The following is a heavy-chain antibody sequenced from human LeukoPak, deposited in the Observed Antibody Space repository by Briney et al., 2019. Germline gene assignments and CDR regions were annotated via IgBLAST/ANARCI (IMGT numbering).Heavy chain of an antibody. J-gene: IGHJ4*02. CDR1: GFTFSSYA. D-gene: IGHD3-9*01. Sequence: GESLRLSCAASGFTFSSYAMSWVRQSPGKGLEWVSAISGGGGSTYYAYYTDSVRGRFTISRDNSKNTLYLQMNSLRAEDTAVYYCAKFYDILTAYFDFWGQGTLVTVSS. CDR2: ISGGGGST. CDR3: AKFYDILTAYFDF. V-gene: IGHV3-23*01.